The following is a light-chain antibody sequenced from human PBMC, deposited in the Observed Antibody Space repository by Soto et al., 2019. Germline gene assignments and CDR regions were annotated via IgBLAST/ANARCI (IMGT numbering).Light chain of an antibody. J-gene: IGKJ1*01. CDR3: QQYGSSPGT. Sequence: EIVLTQSPGTLSLSPGERATLSCRASQSVGRSYLAWYQQKLGQAPRLLIYSASSRTAGTPDRFSGSGTGRDFTLTISGLEPEDFAVYYCQQYGSSPGTFGQGTKVKIK. CDR1: QSVGRSY. CDR2: SAS. V-gene: IGKV3-20*01.